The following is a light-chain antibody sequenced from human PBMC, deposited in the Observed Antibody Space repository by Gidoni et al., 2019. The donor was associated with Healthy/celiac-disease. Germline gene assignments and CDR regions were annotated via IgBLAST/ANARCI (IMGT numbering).Light chain of an antibody. CDR3: QQSWT. CDR2: KAS. J-gene: IGKJ1*01. V-gene: IGKV1-5*03. CDR1: QSISSW. Sequence: DIQMTQSPSTLSASVGDRVTITCRASQSISSWLAWYQQKPGKAPKLLIYKASSLESGVPSRFSGSGSGTEFTLTISSLQPDDFATYYCQQSWTFXXXTKXEIK.